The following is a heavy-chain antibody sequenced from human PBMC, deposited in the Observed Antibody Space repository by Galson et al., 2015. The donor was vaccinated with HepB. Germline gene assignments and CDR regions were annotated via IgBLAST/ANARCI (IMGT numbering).Heavy chain of an antibody. D-gene: IGHD3-10*01. CDR3: ARDQYGSGSYYKWYYYYYGMDV. V-gene: IGHV3-74*01. Sequence: SLRLSCAASGFTFSSYWMHWVRQAPGKGLVWVSRINSDGSSTSYADSVKGRFTISRDNAKNTLYLQMNSLRAEDTAVYYCARDQYGSGSYYKWYYYYYGMDVWGQGTTVTVSS. CDR2: INSDGSST. J-gene: IGHJ6*02. CDR1: GFTFSSYW.